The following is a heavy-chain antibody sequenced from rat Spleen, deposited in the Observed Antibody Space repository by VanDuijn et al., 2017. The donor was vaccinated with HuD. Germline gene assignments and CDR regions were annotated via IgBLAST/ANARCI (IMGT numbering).Heavy chain of an antibody. CDR1: GFTFSDYY. V-gene: IGHV5-29*01. Sequence: EVQLVESDGGLVQPGRSLKLSCAASGFTFSDYYMAWVRQAPTKGLEWVATISYDGSSTYYRDSVKGRFTISRDNAKSTLYLQMDSLRSEDTATYYCARRFYFDYWGQGTLVTVSS. CDR2: ISYDGSST. CDR3: ARRFYFDY. D-gene: IGHD1-2*01. J-gene: IGHJ3*01.